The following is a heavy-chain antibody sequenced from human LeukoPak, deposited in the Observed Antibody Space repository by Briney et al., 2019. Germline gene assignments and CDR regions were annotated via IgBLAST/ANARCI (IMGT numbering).Heavy chain of an antibody. J-gene: IGHJ6*03. CDR3: ARSKADFWSGYYNRYYYYYMDV. Sequence: ASVKVSCKASGYTFTGYYMHWVRQAPGQGLEWMGWINPNSGGTNYAQKFQGRVTMTRDTSISTAYMELSRLRSDDTAVYYCARSKADFWSGYYNRYYYYYMDVWGKGTTVTVSS. CDR1: GYTFTGYY. CDR2: INPNSGGT. V-gene: IGHV1-2*02. D-gene: IGHD3-3*01.